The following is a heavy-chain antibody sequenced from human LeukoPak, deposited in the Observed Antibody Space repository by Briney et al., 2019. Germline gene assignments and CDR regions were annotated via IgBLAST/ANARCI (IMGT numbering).Heavy chain of an antibody. J-gene: IGHJ6*04. V-gene: IGHV4-34*01. CDR1: GGSFSGYY. CDR3: ASPSITMVRGVLRYYGMDV. D-gene: IGHD3-10*01. CDR2: INHSEST. Sequence: SETLSLTCAVYGGSFSGYYWSWIRQPPGKGLEWIGEINHSESTNYNPSLKSRVTISVDTSKNQFSLKLSSVTAADTAVYYCASPSITMVRGVLRYYGMDVWGKGTTVTVSS.